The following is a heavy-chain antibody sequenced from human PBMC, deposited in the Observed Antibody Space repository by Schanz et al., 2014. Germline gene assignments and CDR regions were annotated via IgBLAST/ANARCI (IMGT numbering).Heavy chain of an antibody. J-gene: IGHJ4*02. CDR2: VHPGGST. CDR3: AKNQYDDVDLSSFYFDF. D-gene: IGHD3-10*02. V-gene: IGHV3-66*01. Sequence: EVQLVESGGGVVQPGRSLRLSCAASGFTFSGFWMTWVRQAPGKGLEWVSFVHPGGSTYYPDSVKGRFTISRDSSKNTLYLQMNSLRPEDTAIYYCAKNQYDDVDLSSFYFDFWGQGTLVTVSS. CDR1: GFTFSGFW.